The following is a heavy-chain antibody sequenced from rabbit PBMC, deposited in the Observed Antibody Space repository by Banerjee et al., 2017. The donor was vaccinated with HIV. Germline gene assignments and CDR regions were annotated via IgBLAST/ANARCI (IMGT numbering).Heavy chain of an antibody. D-gene: IGHD4-2*01. CDR2: IDPVFGVT. Sequence: QLEESGGGLVQPGGSLKLSCKASGFDFNHYGVSWVRQAPGKGLEWIGYIDPVFGVTYCATWVNGRFTISSHNAQNTLYLQLNSLTAADTATYFCVRDYPQYAGMAQYGINLWGPGTLVTVS. J-gene: IGHJ4*01. V-gene: IGHV1S7*01. CDR3: VRDYPQYAGMAQYGINL. CDR1: GFDFNHYG.